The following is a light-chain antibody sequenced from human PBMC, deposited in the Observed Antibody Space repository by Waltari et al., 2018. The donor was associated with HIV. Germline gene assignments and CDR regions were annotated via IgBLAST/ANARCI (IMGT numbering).Light chain of an antibody. J-gene: IGLJ3*02. Sequence: NFMLIQLPSVSESPGRPVTLSCSRSSGSIARAYVQLYQQRPGTARTAEMYADNLRPPGVHDRVSVSVDTSSNSASLTISGLRTEDEADYYCQSSYDTHDNSQVFGGGTKVTVL. V-gene: IGLV6-57*03. CDR3: QSSYDTHDNSQV. CDR2: ADN. CDR1: SGSIARAY.